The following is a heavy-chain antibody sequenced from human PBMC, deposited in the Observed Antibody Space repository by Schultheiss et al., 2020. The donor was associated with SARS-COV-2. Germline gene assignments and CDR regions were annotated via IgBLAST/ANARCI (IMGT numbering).Heavy chain of an antibody. V-gene: IGHV4-59*12. CDR1: GGSISSYY. Sequence: SETLSLTCTVSGGSISSYYWSWIRQPPGKGLEWIGYIYYSGSTNYNPSLKSRVTISVDTSKNQFSLKLSSVTAEDTAVYYCAREADIVVVPAAYWYFDLWGRGTLVTVSS. CDR2: IYYSGST. D-gene: IGHD2-2*01. J-gene: IGHJ2*01. CDR3: AREADIVVVPAAYWYFDL.